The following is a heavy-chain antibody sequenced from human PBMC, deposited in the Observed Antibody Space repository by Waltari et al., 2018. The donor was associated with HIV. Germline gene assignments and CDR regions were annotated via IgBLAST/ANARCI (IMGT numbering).Heavy chain of an antibody. J-gene: IGHJ4*02. CDR2: ISSSGSTI. Sequence: EVQLVESGGGLVQPGGSLRLSCAASGFTFSSYEMNWVRQAPGKGLEWVSYISSSGSTIYYADSVKGRFTISRDNAKNSLYLQMNSLRAEDTAVYYCASSRWLSYFDYWGQGTLVTVSS. V-gene: IGHV3-48*03. CDR3: ASSRWLSYFDY. CDR1: GFTFSSYE. D-gene: IGHD3-16*02.